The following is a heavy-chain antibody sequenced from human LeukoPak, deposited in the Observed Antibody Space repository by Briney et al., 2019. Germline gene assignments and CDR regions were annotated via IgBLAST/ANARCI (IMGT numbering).Heavy chain of an antibody. CDR3: ARGLITMVRGSNAFDI. V-gene: IGHV1-8*03. D-gene: IGHD3-10*01. CDR2: INPNSGNT. J-gene: IGHJ3*02. CDR1: GYTFTGYY. Sequence: ASVKVSCKASGYTFTGYYMHWVRQAPGQGLEWMGWINPNSGNTGYAQKFQGRVTITRNTSISTAYMELSSLRSDDTAVYFCARGLITMVRGSNAFDIWGQGTMVTVSS.